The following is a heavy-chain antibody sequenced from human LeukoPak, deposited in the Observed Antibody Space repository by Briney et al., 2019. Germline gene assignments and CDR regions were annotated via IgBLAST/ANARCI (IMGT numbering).Heavy chain of an antibody. CDR3: ARDKLGLGELSLYDQ. CDR1: GYTFTGHY. J-gene: IGHJ5*02. V-gene: IGHV1-2*02. CDR2: IKPDTGVT. Sequence: ASVKVSCKASGYTFTGHYMHWVRQAPGQGLEWMGWIKPDTGVTYYAQNFQGRFTMTTDTSISTVYMELSRLRSDDTAMYYCARDKLGLGELSLYDQWGQGTLVTVFS. D-gene: IGHD3-16*02.